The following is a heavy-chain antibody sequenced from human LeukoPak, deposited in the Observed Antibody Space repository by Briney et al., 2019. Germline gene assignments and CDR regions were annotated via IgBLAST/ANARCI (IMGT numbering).Heavy chain of an antibody. Sequence: ASVKVSCKASGYPFTGSYMNRVRQAPGQGLEWMGWINPNSGGTHYAQKFHGRVTMTRDTSIRTAYMELSRLRSDDTAVYYCARVSLYHSNYVLCFDYWGQGTLVTVSS. V-gene: IGHV1-2*02. CDR2: INPNSGGT. D-gene: IGHD4-11*01. J-gene: IGHJ4*02. CDR1: GYPFTGSY. CDR3: ARVSLYHSNYVLCFDY.